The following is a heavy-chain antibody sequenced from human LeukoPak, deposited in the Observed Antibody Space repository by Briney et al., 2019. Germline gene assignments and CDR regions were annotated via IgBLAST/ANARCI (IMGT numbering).Heavy chain of an antibody. Sequence: GGSLRLSCAASGFTFSSYAMSWVRQAPGKGPEWVSAISGSGGSTYYADSVKGRFTISRDNSKNTLYLQMNSLRAEDTAVYYCAMAYDFWSGSLTWGQGTLVTVSS. V-gene: IGHV3-23*01. CDR3: AMAYDFWSGSLT. CDR1: GFTFSSYA. J-gene: IGHJ5*02. D-gene: IGHD3-3*01. CDR2: ISGSGGST.